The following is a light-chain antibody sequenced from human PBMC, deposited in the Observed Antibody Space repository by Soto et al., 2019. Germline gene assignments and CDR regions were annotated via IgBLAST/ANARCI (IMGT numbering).Light chain of an antibody. J-gene: IGLJ3*02. CDR2: DVS. Sequence: QSALTQPASVSGSPGQSITISCTGTSSDVGGYNYVSWYQQHPGKAPKLMIYDVSNRPSGVSNRFSGSKSDNTASLTISGLQAEDEADYYCSSYTSSSTPWVFGGGTKLTGL. V-gene: IGLV2-14*01. CDR1: SSDVGGYNY. CDR3: SSYTSSSTPWV.